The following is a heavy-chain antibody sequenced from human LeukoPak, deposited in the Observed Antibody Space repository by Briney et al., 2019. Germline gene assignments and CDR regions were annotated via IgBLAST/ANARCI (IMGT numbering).Heavy chain of an antibody. V-gene: IGHV4-38-2*02. CDR3: ARLGYCSGGSCYSVVY. Sequence: SETLSLTCTVSGYSISSCYYWGWIRQPPREGLEWIGSIYHSGSTYYNQSLKRRVTISVDTSKNQFSLKLSSVTAADTAVYYCARLGYCSGGSCYSVVYWGQGTLVTVSS. CDR1: GYSISSCYY. CDR2: IYHSGST. D-gene: IGHD2-15*01. J-gene: IGHJ4*02.